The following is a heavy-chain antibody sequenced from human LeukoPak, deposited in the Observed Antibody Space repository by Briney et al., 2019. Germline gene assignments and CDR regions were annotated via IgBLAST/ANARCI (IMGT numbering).Heavy chain of an antibody. V-gene: IGHV4-39*07. CDR3: ARCRAEWLLSPFVRNYYMDV. CDR1: GGSISSSSYY. D-gene: IGHD3-3*01. J-gene: IGHJ6*03. Sequence: SETLSLTCTVSGGSISSSSYYWGWIRQPPGKGLEWIGSIYYSGSTYYNPSLKSRVTISVDTSKNQFSLKLSSVTAADTAVYYCARCRAEWLLSPFVRNYYMDVLGKGTTVTVSS. CDR2: IYYSGST.